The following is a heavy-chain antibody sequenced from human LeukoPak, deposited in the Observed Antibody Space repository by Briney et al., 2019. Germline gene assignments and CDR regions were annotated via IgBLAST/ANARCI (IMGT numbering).Heavy chain of an antibody. CDR3: AREGGYQYYYAMDV. Sequence: GGSLTLSRAPSGFTFSIYSMKWVRQPPGKGREWVSSISISSSNIFHADSVKGSFTLSRDNAKNSLYLQMSSLRAEGPGVSFCAREGGYQYYYAMDVWGQGTTVTVS. V-gene: IGHV3-21*01. D-gene: IGHD3-16*01. CDR1: GFTFSIYS. J-gene: IGHJ6*02. CDR2: ISISSSNI.